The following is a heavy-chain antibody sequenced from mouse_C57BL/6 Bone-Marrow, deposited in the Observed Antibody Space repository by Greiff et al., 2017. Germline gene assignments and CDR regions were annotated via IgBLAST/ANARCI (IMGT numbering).Heavy chain of an antibody. CDR3: ARSRQLRLPWLAY. Sequence: VQLQQSGPELVKPGASVKISCKASGYSFTGYYMNWVKQSPEKSLEWIGEINPSTGGTTYNQKFKAKATLTVDKSSSTAYMPLKILTSEDSAVYYGARSRQLRLPWLAYWGQGTLVTVSA. V-gene: IGHV1-42*01. CDR2: INPSTGGT. J-gene: IGHJ3*01. CDR1: GYSFTGYY. D-gene: IGHD3-2*02.